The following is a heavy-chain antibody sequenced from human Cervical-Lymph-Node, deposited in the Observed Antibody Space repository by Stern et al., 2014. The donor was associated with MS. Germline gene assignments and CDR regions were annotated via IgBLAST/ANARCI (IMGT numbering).Heavy chain of an antibody. D-gene: IGHD1-14*01. Sequence: VQLVESGAEVKKPGSSVKVSCKASGGTFNVYAINWLRQAPGQGLEWMGGIIPIIGTANYAQKFQGRVTITADGSTRTSSMQIHRLRSEDTAVYYCARDGRHTYNYDLDVWGQGTTVTVSS. CDR2: IIPIIGTA. CDR1: GGTFNVYA. V-gene: IGHV1-69*01. J-gene: IGHJ6*02. CDR3: ARDGRHTYNYDLDV.